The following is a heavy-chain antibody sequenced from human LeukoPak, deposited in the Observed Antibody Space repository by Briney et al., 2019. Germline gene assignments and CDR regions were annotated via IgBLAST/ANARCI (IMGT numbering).Heavy chain of an antibody. CDR1: GFTFSDYY. CDR3: ARIGEQQLAPNWFDP. V-gene: IGHV3-11*01. CDR2: ISRSGSSI. J-gene: IGHJ5*02. Sequence: GGPLRLSCAAPGFTFSDYYMSWIRQAPGKGLEWVSYISRSGSSIYYADYVKGRFTISRDNAKNSLYLHMTSLRAEDTAVYYCARIGEQQLAPNWFDPWGQGTLVTVSS. D-gene: IGHD6-13*01.